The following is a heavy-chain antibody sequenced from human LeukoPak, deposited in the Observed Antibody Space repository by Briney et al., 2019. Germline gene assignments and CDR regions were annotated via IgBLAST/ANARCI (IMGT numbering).Heavy chain of an antibody. CDR3: AGRGHRYSRD. D-gene: IGHD2-15*01. Sequence: KPSETLSLTCTVSGDSVTSGYWSWIRQPPGKGLEWIGYIYDSGITDYNPSLKSRLTISVDTSNNQFSLNLSPVTAADTAVYYCAGRGHRYSRDWGQGILVTVSS. CDR2: IYDSGIT. V-gene: IGHV4-4*09. J-gene: IGHJ1*01. CDR1: GDSVTSGY.